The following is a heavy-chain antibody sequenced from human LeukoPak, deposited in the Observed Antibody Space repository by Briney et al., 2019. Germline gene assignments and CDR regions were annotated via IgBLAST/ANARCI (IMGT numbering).Heavy chain of an antibody. D-gene: IGHD4-17*01. CDR1: GFTFSSYA. CDR2: ISGSAGST. V-gene: IGHV3-23*01. CDR3: AKSPTTVTYYYYYGMDV. Sequence: GGPLRLSCAASGFTFSSYAMSWVRQAPGKGLEWVSAISGSAGSTYYADSVKGRFTISRDNSKNTLYLQMNSLRAEDTAVYYCAKSPTTVTYYYYYGMDVWGQGTTVTVSS. J-gene: IGHJ6*02.